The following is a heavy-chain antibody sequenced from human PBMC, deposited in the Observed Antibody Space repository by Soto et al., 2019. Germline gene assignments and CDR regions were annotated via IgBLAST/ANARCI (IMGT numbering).Heavy chain of an antibody. D-gene: IGHD6-13*01. CDR1: GGSFSGYY. Sequence: SETLSLTCAVYGGSFSGYYWSWIRQPPGKGLEWIGEINHSGSTNYNPSLKSRVTISVDTSKNQFSLKLSSVTAADTAVYYCARGRKQLAKQNWFDPWGQGTLVTVSS. V-gene: IGHV4-34*01. CDR3: ARGRKQLAKQNWFDP. CDR2: INHSGST. J-gene: IGHJ5*02.